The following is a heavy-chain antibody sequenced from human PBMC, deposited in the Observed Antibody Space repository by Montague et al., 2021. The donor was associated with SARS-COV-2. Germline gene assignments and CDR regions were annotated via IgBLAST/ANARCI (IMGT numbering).Heavy chain of an antibody. CDR3: ARWDPQTLTLIGLRGKSASDY. V-gene: IGHV4-34*01. CDR1: GGSFSGYY. Sequence: SETLSLTRTVYGGSFSGYYWTWIRQSPGKGLEWIAEINHSGTTNYNFNPPLRSRVTISVDTSKSQFSLKLSSVTAADTGVYYCARWDPQTLTLIGLRGKSASDYWGQGTLVTVSS. CDR2: INHSGTT. D-gene: IGHD4-23*01. J-gene: IGHJ4*02.